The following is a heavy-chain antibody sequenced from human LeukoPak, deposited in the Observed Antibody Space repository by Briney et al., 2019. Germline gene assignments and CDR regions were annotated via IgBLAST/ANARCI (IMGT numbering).Heavy chain of an antibody. J-gene: IGHJ5*02. V-gene: IGHV5-51*01. CDR3: ARQRYYDSSGQFDP. CDR1: GYSFSNFW. Sequence: GESLKISCKGSGYSFSNFWIGWVRQMPGKGLEWMGIIYPGESETRYSPSVQGQVTISADKSITTAYLQWSSLKASDTAMYYCARQRYYDSSGQFDPWGQGTLVTVSS. D-gene: IGHD3-22*01. CDR2: IYPGESET.